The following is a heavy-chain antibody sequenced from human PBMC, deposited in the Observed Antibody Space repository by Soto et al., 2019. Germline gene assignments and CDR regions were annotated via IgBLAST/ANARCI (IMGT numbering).Heavy chain of an antibody. CDR3: ARDVRENCPDNRCNYFDS. V-gene: IGHV1-18*04. CDR2: TSANNADT. D-gene: IGHD2-8*02. CDR1: GYTFSRYG. Sequence: ASVKVSCKASGYTFSRYGISWVRHAPGQGHEWVAWTSANNADTNYVEKFQGRVTLTTDMFTGTAYMELRSLRSDDTAVYYCARDVRENCPDNRCNYFDSLGQGLPVTV. J-gene: IGHJ4*02.